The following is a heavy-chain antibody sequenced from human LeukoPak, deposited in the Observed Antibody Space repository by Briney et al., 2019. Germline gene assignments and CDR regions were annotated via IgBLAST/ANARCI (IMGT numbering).Heavy chain of an antibody. CDR1: GGSISSYY. D-gene: IGHD6-13*01. Sequence: SETLSLTCTVSGGSISSYYWSWIRQPPGKGLEWIGYIYYSGSTNYNPSLKSRVTMSVDTSKNQFSLKLSSVTAADTAVYYCATGTGFSSSWPFDYWGQGTLVTVSS. V-gene: IGHV4-59*12. CDR3: ATGTGFSSSWPFDY. CDR2: IYYSGST. J-gene: IGHJ4*02.